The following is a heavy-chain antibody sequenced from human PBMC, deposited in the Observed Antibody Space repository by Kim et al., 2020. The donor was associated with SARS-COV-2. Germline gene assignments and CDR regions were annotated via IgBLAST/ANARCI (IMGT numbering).Heavy chain of an antibody. CDR2: ISAYNGNT. CDR1: GYTFTSYG. V-gene: IGHV1-18*01. Sequence: ASVKVSCKASGYTFTSYGISWVRQAPGQGLEWMGWISAYNGNTNYAQKLQGRVTMTTDTSTSTAYMELRSLRSDDTAVYYCARDRDVLLWFGESPDWFDPWGQGTLVTVSS. CDR3: ARDRDVLLWFGESPDWFDP. J-gene: IGHJ5*02. D-gene: IGHD3-10*01.